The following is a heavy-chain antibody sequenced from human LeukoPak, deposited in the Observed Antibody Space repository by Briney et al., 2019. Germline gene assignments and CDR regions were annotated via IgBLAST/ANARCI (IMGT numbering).Heavy chain of an antibody. CDR3: AKDASLVAPFDY. V-gene: IGHV3-30*18. CDR1: GFTFSSYG. D-gene: IGHD5-12*01. Sequence: GGSLRLSCAASGFTFSSYGMHWVRQAPGKGLEWVAVISYDGSNKYYADSVKGRFTISRDNSKNTLYLQMNSLRAEDTAVYYCAKDASLVAPFDYWGQGTLVTVSS. J-gene: IGHJ4*02. CDR2: ISYDGSNK.